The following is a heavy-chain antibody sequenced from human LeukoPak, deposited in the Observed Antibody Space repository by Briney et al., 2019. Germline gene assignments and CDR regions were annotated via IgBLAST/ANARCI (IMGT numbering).Heavy chain of an antibody. CDR2: IIPIFGTA. CDR3: ARGSWAGYCSSTSCYWFDP. CDR1: GGTFSSYA. J-gene: IGHJ5*02. V-gene: IGHV1-69*13. Sequence: SVKVSCKASGGTFSSYAISWVRQAPGQGLEWMGGIIPIFGTANYAQKFQGRVTITADESTSTAYMELSSLRSEDTAVYYCARGSWAGYCSSTSCYWFDPWGQGTLVTVSS. D-gene: IGHD2-2*01.